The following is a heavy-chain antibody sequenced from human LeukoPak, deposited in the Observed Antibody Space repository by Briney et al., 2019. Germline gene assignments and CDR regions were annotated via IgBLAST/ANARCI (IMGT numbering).Heavy chain of an antibody. D-gene: IGHD4-17*01. J-gene: IGHJ4*02. Sequence: PGGSLRLSCAASGFTFSSYEMNRVRQAPGKGLEWVSYISSSGSTIYYADSVKGRFTISRDNAKNSLYLQMNSLRAEDTAVYYCARDPYYGDYVVWGQGTLVTVSS. CDR2: ISSSGSTI. V-gene: IGHV3-48*03. CDR3: ARDPYYGDYVV. CDR1: GFTFSSYE.